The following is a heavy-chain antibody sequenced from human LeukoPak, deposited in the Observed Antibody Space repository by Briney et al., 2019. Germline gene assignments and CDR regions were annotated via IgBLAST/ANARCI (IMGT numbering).Heavy chain of an antibody. J-gene: IGHJ4*02. V-gene: IGHV3-48*01. D-gene: IGHD3-22*01. CDR1: GFTFSSYS. Sequence: GGSLRPSCAASGFTFSSYSMNWVRQAPGKGLEWVSYISSSSSTIYYADSVKGRFTISRDNAKNSLYLQMNSLRAEDTAVYYCARVLHKRNYDSSTYYGYWGQGTLVTVSS. CDR3: ARVLHKRNYDSSTYYGY. CDR2: ISSSSSTI.